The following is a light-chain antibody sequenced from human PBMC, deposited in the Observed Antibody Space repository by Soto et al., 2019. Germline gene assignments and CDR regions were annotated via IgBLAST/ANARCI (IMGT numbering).Light chain of an antibody. CDR3: SSYTSSSTL. CDR1: SSDVGSYNY. J-gene: IGLJ1*01. V-gene: IGLV2-14*01. Sequence: LTQPASVSGSPGQSITISCTGTSSDVGSYNYVSWYQQHPGKAPKLMIYEVSDRPSGISSRFSGSKSGNTASLTISGLQTEDEADYYCSSYTSSSTLFGTGTKVT. CDR2: EVS.